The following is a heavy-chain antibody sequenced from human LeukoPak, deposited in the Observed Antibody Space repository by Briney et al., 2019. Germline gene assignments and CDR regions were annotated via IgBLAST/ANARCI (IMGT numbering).Heavy chain of an antibody. CDR3: ARDGAVAGYFDY. V-gene: IGHV1-69*13. Sequence: SVKVSCKASGGTFSSYAISWVRQAPGQGLEWMGGIIPIFGTANYAQKFQGRVTITAEESTSTAYMELSSLRSEDTAVYYCARDGAVAGYFDYWGQGTLVTVSS. CDR2: IIPIFGTA. D-gene: IGHD6-19*01. CDR1: GGTFSSYA. J-gene: IGHJ4*02.